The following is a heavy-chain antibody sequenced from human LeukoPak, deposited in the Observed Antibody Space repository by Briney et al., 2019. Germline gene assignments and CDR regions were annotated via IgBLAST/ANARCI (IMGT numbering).Heavy chain of an antibody. J-gene: IGHJ6*02. D-gene: IGHD6-6*01. V-gene: IGHV4-34*01. CDR3: ARLAARGIYYYYGMDV. CDR2: INHSGST. CDR1: GGSFSGYY. Sequence: SETLSLTCAVYGGSFSGYYWSWIRQPPGKGLEWIGEINHSGSTNYNPSLKSRVTISVDTSKNQFSLKLSSVSAADTAVYYCARLAARGIYYYYGMDVWGQGTTATVSS.